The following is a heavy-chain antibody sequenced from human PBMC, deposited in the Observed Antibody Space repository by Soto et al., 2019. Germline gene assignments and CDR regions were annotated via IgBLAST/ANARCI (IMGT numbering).Heavy chain of an antibody. CDR1: GGSISSSNW. V-gene: IGHV4-4*02. CDR2: IYHSGST. CDR3: ARLSMVRGVIQGDDYYGLDV. D-gene: IGHD3-10*01. J-gene: IGHJ6*02. Sequence: PSETLSLTCAVSGGSISSSNWWSWVRQPPGKGLEWIGEIYHSGSTNYNPSLKSRVTISLDKSKNQFSLKLSSVTAADTAVYYCARLSMVRGVIQGDDYYGLDVWGQGTTVT.